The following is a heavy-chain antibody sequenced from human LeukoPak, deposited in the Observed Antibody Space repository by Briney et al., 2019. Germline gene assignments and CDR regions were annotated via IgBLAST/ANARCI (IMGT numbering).Heavy chain of an antibody. J-gene: IGHJ1*01. Sequence: GGSLRLSCAASGFIVSSNYMSWVRQAPGKGLEWVSVIYSGGSTDYADSVTGRCTISRDNSKNTFYLQTNSLRAEDTAVHYCARELGYCNSPNCWKHFQHWGQGTLVTVSS. CDR3: ARELGYCNSPNCWKHFQH. V-gene: IGHV3-53*01. D-gene: IGHD2-2*01. CDR2: IYSGGST. CDR1: GFIVSSNY.